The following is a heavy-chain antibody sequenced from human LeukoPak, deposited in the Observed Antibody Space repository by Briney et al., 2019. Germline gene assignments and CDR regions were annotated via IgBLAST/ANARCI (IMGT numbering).Heavy chain of an antibody. CDR3: ASGFARNYYGSGSYYNGAFDI. D-gene: IGHD3-10*01. V-gene: IGHV3-21*01. CDR1: GFTFSSYS. J-gene: IGHJ3*02. Sequence: GGSLRLSCAASGFTFSSYSMNWVRQAPGKGLEWVSSISSSSSYIYYADSVKGRFTISRDNAKNSLYLQMNSLRAEDTAVYYCASGFARNYYGSGSYYNGAFDIWGQGTMVTVSS. CDR2: ISSSSSYI.